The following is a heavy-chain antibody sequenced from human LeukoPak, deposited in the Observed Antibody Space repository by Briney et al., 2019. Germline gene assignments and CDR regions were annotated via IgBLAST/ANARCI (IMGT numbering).Heavy chain of an antibody. CDR3: ASLVVTHDAFDI. CDR2: IIPILGIA. D-gene: IGHD2-21*02. CDR1: GGTFSSYA. Sequence: SVKVSCKASGGTFSSYAISWVRQAPGQGLEWMGRIIPILGIANYAQKFQGRVTITADKSTSTAYMELSSLRSEDTAVYYCASLVVTHDAFDIWGQGTMVTVSS. V-gene: IGHV1-69*04. J-gene: IGHJ3*02.